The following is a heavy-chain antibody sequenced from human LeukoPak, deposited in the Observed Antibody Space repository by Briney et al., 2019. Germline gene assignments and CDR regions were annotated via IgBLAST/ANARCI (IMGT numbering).Heavy chain of an antibody. V-gene: IGHV4-4*07. J-gene: IGHJ4*02. CDR1: GVSISTNY. Sequence: SETLSLTCNVSGVSISTNYWSWIRQPPGKGLEWFGRIHTSGITNYNPSLKSRVTMSLDTSKNQFSLNLSSVTAADTAVYYCAREDYSSRGLDYWGQGTLVTFSS. CDR3: AREDYSSRGLDY. CDR2: IHTSGIT. D-gene: IGHD6-13*01.